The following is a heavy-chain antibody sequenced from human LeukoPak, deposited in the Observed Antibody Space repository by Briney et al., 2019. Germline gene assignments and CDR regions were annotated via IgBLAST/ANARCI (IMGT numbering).Heavy chain of an antibody. D-gene: IGHD1-26*01. Sequence: HPGGSLRLSCAASGFTVSSNYMSWVRQAPGKGLEWVSVIYSGGSTYYADSVKGRFTISRDNSKNTLYLQMNSLRAEDTAVYYCARDYFRGSYRYFDYWGQGTLVTVSS. J-gene: IGHJ4*02. CDR1: GFTVSSNY. CDR2: IYSGGST. CDR3: ARDYFRGSYRYFDY. V-gene: IGHV3-53*01.